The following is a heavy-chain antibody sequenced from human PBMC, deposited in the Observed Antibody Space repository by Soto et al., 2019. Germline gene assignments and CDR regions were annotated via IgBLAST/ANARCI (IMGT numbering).Heavy chain of an antibody. Sequence: PGGSLRLSCAASGFNFSDHYMNWIRQAPGKGLEWVAFMSYDGSAKFLADSVKGRFTISRDNSKSTLFLHMSSLRAEDTAMYYCAIVRVADSPLDHWGQGTLVTVSS. CDR1: GFNFSDHY. V-gene: IGHV3-30*15. J-gene: IGHJ4*02. CDR3: AIVRVADSPLDH. CDR2: MSYDGSAK. D-gene: IGHD3-10*02.